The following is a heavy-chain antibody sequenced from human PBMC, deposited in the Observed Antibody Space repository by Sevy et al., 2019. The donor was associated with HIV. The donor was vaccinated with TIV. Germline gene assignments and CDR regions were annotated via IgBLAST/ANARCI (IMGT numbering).Heavy chain of an antibody. CDR2: ITRNSYEAYGGTT. CDR1: GFTFDDYA. CDR3: TRGLATADTPEYYFDY. D-gene: IGHD5-12*01. Sequence: GESLKISCTTSGFTFDDYAMNWFRQPPGKGLEWVAFITRNSYEAYGGTTDYAASVKGRFIISRDDSKSIAYLQMNSLKTEDTAVYYYTRGLATADTPEYYFDYWGQGILVTVSS. J-gene: IGHJ4*02. V-gene: IGHV3-49*03.